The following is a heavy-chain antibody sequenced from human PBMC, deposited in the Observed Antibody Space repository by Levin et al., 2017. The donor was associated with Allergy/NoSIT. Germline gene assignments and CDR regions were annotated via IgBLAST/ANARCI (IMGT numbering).Heavy chain of an antibody. J-gene: IGHJ5*02. Sequence: ASVKVSCKASGYTFTSYAMHWVSQAPGQRLEWMGWINAGNGNTKYSQKFQGRVTVTRDTSASIAYMELSSLRSEDTAVYYCARPSAPLGYSSGWSEGWFDPWGQGTLVTVSS. CDR1: GYTFTSYA. V-gene: IGHV1-3*01. CDR3: ARPSAPLGYSSGWSEGWFDP. CDR2: INAGNGNT. D-gene: IGHD6-19*01.